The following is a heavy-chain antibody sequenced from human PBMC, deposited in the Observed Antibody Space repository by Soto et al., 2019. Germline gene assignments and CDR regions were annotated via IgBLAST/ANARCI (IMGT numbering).Heavy chain of an antibody. CDR1: GFAFSSYR. CDR2: IKEDGSEK. Sequence: GGSLRLSCAASGFAFSSYRMSWVRQAPGKGLEWVANIKEDGSEKYYVDSVKGRFTISRDNAKNSLYLQINSLRAEDTAVYYCAREWVIMIRGVIGVDSGYYYGMDVWGQGTTVTVSS. CDR3: AREWVIMIRGVIGVDSGYYYGMDV. J-gene: IGHJ6*02. V-gene: IGHV3-7*05. D-gene: IGHD3-10*01.